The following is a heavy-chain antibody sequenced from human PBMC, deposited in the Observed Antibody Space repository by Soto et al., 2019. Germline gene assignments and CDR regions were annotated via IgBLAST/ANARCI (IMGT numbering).Heavy chain of an antibody. J-gene: IGHJ6*03. Sequence: GASVKVCCKASGGTFTSYDINWVRQATGQGLEWMGWMNPNSGNTGYAQKFQGRVTMTRNTSISTAYMELSSLRSEDTAVYYCARGTFVGSAPSYYCYYMDVWGKGTTVTVSS. CDR2: MNPNSGNT. V-gene: IGHV1-8*01. D-gene: IGHD3-10*01. CDR1: GGTFTSYD. CDR3: ARGTFVGSAPSYYCYYMDV.